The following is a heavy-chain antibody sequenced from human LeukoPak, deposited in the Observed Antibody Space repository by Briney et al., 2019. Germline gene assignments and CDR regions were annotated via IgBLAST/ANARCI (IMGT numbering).Heavy chain of an antibody. Sequence: PGGSLRLSCAAAGFTFSSYAITWVRQAPGKGLEWVAAISGGGANTYYADSVRGRFTISRDDSKSIAYLQMNSLKTEDTAVYYCTRDHPYYDFWSGYYGMDVWGQGTTVTVSS. CDR2: ISGGGANT. J-gene: IGHJ6*02. V-gene: IGHV3-23*01. CDR3: TRDHPYYDFWSGYYGMDV. CDR1: GFTFSSYA. D-gene: IGHD3-3*01.